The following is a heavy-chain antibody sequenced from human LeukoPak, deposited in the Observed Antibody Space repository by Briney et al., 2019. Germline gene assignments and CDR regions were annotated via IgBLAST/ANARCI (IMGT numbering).Heavy chain of an antibody. CDR3: VANSRHYYFDY. CDR2: INPSGGST. CDR1: GYTSTSYY. D-gene: IGHD2-15*01. V-gene: IGHV1-46*01. Sequence: ASVKVSCKASGYTSTSYYMHWVRQAPGQGLEWMGIINPSGGSTSYAQKFQGRVTMTRDTSTSTVYMELSSLRSEDTAVYYCVANSRHYYFDYWGQGTLVTVSS. J-gene: IGHJ4*02.